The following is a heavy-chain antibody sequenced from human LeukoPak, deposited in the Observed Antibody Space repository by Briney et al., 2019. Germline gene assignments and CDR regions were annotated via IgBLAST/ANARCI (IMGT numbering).Heavy chain of an antibody. CDR1: GYTFTSYY. Sequence: ASVKVSCKASGYTFTSYYMHLVRQAPGHGLEWMGIINPSAGTTSYAQKFQGRATMTRDTSTSTVYMEVSSLRSEDTAVYYCAAGNPLHPYDYWGQGTLVTVSS. D-gene: IGHD4-23*01. CDR3: AAGNPLHPYDY. V-gene: IGHV1-46*01. CDR2: INPSAGTT. J-gene: IGHJ4*02.